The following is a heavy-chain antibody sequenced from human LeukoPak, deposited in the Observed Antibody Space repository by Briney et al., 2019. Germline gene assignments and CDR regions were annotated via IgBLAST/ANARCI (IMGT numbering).Heavy chain of an antibody. CDR1: GGSISSSSYY. D-gene: IGHD2-8*01. Sequence: SETLSLTCTVSGGSISSSSYYWGWIRQPPGKGLEWIGSIYYSGSTYYNPSLKSRVTISVDTSKNQFSLKLSSVTAADTAVYYCARQNGGDPADYWGQGTLVTVSS. V-gene: IGHV4-39*01. CDR3: ARQNGGDPADY. J-gene: IGHJ4*02. CDR2: IYYSGST.